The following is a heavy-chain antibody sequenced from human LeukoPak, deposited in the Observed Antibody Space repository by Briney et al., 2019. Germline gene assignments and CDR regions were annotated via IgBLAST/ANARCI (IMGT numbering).Heavy chain of an antibody. D-gene: IGHD6-6*01. Sequence: SETLSLTCTVSGGPISSHYWSWIRQPPGKGLEWIGYIYYSGSTNYNPSLKSRVTISVDTSKNQFSLKLSSVTAADTAVYYCARVKTGIAAHFDYWGQGTLVTVSS. CDR2: IYYSGST. J-gene: IGHJ4*02. CDR3: ARVKTGIAAHFDY. CDR1: GGPISSHY. V-gene: IGHV4-59*11.